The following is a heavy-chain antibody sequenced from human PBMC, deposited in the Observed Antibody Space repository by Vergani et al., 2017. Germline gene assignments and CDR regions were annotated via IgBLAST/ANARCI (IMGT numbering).Heavy chain of an antibody. V-gene: IGHV1-69*08. CDR1: GGTFSSYT. J-gene: IGHJ3*02. CDR3: AREGITIFGVVAIFMWAFDI. Sequence: QVQLVQSGAEVKKPGSSVKVSCKASGGTFSSYTISWVRQAPGQGLEWMGRIIPILGIAHYAQKFQGRVTITADKSPSTAYMELSSLRSEDTAVYYCAREGITIFGVVAIFMWAFDIWGQGTMVTVSS. CDR2: IIPILGIA. D-gene: IGHD3-3*01.